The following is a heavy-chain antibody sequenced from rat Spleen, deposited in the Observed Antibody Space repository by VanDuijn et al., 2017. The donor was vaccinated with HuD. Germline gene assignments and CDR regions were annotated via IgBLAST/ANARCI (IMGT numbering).Heavy chain of an antibody. D-gene: IGHD1-11*01. CDR1: GFTFSDYA. V-gene: IGHV5-19*01. CDR3: VKDRVGGYAFDY. CDR2: ISPSGGST. Sequence: EVQLVESGGGLVQPGRSLKLSCAASGFTFSDYAMNWIRQAPTKGLEWVASISPSGGSTHYRDSVKGRFTISRDNAENTVYLQMNSLRSEDTANYYCVKDRVGGYAFDYWGQGVMVTVSS. J-gene: IGHJ2*01.